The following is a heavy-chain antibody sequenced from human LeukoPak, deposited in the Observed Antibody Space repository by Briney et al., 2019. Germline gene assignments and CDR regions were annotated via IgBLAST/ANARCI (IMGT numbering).Heavy chain of an antibody. Sequence: PGRSLRLSCTASRFTFSSFAMNWVRQAPGKGLEWVSTISGSGADTYYADSVKGRFTISRDNSKNTLYVQMNSLRAEDTAIYYCARAIVGAYFDYWGQGTQVTVSS. CDR3: ARAIVGAYFDY. CDR1: RFTFSSFA. D-gene: IGHD1-26*01. V-gene: IGHV3-23*01. J-gene: IGHJ4*02. CDR2: ISGSGADT.